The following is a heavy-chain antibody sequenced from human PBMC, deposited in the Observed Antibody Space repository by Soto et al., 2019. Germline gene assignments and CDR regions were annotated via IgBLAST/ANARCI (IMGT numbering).Heavy chain of an antibody. Sequence: ASVKVSCKASGYTFTSYGISWVRQAPGQGLEWMGWISAYNGNTNYAQKLQGRVTMTTDTSTSTAYMELRSLRSDDTAVYYCARSGPTVPAAIPEIFGVVTTDTYYFDYWGQGTLVTVSS. CDR2: ISAYNGNT. J-gene: IGHJ4*02. V-gene: IGHV1-18*01. D-gene: IGHD2-2*01. CDR1: GYTFTSYG. CDR3: ARSGPTVPAAIPEIFGVVTTDTYYFDY.